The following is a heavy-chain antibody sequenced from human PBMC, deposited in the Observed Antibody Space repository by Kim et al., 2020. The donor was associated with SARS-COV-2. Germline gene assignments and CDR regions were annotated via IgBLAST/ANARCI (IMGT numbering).Heavy chain of an antibody. J-gene: IGHJ4*02. CDR3: TTVMY. CDR2: IKSKADGGTT. Sequence: GGSLRLSCAASGFSFSDAWMHWVRQAPGKGLEWVGRIKSKADGGTTAYAAPGKGRFTISRDDSKNMLYLQMQSLRNEDIAVYYCTTVMYWGQGTLVTVSS. V-gene: IGHV3-15*01. CDR1: GFSFSDAW.